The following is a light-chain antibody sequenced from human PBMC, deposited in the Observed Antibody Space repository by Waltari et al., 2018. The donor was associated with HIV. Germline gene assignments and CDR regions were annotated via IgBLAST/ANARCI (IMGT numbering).Light chain of an antibody. V-gene: IGLV1-44*01. Sequence: QSVLTQPPSPSETPGQRVAISCSGSSPDLGRNAVNWYQQLPGTAPKLLRYSNNQRPSGVPDRFSGSKSGTSASLAISGLQSEDEADYYCAAWDDSLNGPHVVFGGGTKLTVL. CDR3: AAWDDSLNGPHVV. CDR1: SPDLGRNA. CDR2: SNN. J-gene: IGLJ2*01.